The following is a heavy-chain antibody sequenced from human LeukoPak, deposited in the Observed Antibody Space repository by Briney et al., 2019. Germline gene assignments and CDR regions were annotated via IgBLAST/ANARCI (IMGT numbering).Heavy chain of an antibody. D-gene: IGHD3-22*01. CDR1: GFTFSSYA. Sequence: GGSLRLSCAASGFTFSSYAMSWVREAPGKGLEWVSDISDSGGSTYYADSVKGRFTISRDNSKNTLYLQMNSLRAEDTAVYYCAKHPTMIVVVIPDYWGQGTLVTVSS. J-gene: IGHJ4*02. V-gene: IGHV3-23*01. CDR2: ISDSGGST. CDR3: AKHPTMIVVVIPDY.